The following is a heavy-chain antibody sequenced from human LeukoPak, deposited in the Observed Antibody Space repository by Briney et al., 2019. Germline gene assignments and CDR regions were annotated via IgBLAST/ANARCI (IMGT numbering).Heavy chain of an antibody. J-gene: IGHJ4*02. CDR2: IRYDGSNK. CDR3: AKDYVLLWFGELSPHSYFDY. CDR1: GFTFSSYG. V-gene: IGHV3-30*02. Sequence: GSLRLSCAASGFTFSSYGMHWVRQAPGKGLEWVAFIRYDGSNKYYADSVKGRFTISRDNSKNTLYLQMNSLRAEDTAVYYCAKDYVLLWFGELSPHSYFDYWGQGTLVTVSS. D-gene: IGHD3-10*01.